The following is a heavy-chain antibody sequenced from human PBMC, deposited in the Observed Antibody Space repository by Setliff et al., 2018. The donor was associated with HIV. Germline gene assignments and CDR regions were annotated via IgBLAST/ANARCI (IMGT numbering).Heavy chain of an antibody. D-gene: IGHD3-3*01. J-gene: IGHJ3*02. CDR3: ARVPRITTLRNAFDI. Sequence: SETLSLTCTVSGASMSGHYWSWLRQPPGKTLEWIGYVYYTGTTNYNPSLQSRVTISLDTSKNQFSLKLSSVTAADTAIYYCARVPRITTLRNAFDIWGQGTMVTVSS. V-gene: IGHV4-59*11. CDR1: GASMSGHY. CDR2: VYYTGTT.